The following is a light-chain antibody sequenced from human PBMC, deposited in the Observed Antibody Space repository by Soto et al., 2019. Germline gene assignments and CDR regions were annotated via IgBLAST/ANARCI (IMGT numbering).Light chain of an antibody. CDR1: SFNIGSNT. CDR2: SNN. V-gene: IGLV1-44*01. CDR3: AAWDDSLNARV. J-gene: IGLJ2*01. Sequence: QSVLTQPPSASGTPGQRVTISCSGSSFNIGSNTVNWYQQLPGTAPKLLIYSNNQRPSGVPDRFSGSKSGTSASLAISGLQSEDEADYYCAAWDDSLNARVFGGGTQMTVL.